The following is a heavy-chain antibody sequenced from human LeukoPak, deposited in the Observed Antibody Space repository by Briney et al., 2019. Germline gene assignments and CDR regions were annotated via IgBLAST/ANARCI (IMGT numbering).Heavy chain of an antibody. CDR3: AKAKGYYDSSGYYHTVGAFDI. J-gene: IGHJ3*02. CDR1: GFTFSSYA. D-gene: IGHD3-22*01. V-gene: IGHV3-23*01. CDR2: ISGSGGST. Sequence: AGGSLRLSCAASGFTFSSYAMSWVRQAPGKGLEWVSAISGSGGSTYYADSVKGRFTISRDNSKNTLYLQMNSLRAEDTAVYYCAKAKGYYDSSGYYHTVGAFDIWGQGTMVTVSS.